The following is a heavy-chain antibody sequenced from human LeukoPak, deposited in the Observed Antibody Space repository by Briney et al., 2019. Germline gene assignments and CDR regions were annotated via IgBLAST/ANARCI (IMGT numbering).Heavy chain of an antibody. CDR1: GFTFSSYA. V-gene: IGHV3-23*01. Sequence: GGSLRLSCAASGFTFSSYAMSWVRQAPGKGLEWVSAISGSGGSTYYADSVKGRFTISRDNSKNTLYLQMNSLRAEDTAVYYCATVQDEYYYDSSGYYSTDYWGQGTLVTVSS. D-gene: IGHD3-22*01. J-gene: IGHJ4*02. CDR2: ISGSGGST. CDR3: ATVQDEYYYDSSGYYSTDY.